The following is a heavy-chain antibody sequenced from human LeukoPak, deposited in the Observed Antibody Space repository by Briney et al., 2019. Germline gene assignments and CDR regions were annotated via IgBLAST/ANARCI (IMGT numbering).Heavy chain of an antibody. CDR1: GFTFSSYA. V-gene: IGHV3-30*04. CDR2: ISYDGSNK. CDR3: AKTPSPVPADPLGFDP. J-gene: IGHJ5*02. Sequence: GRSLRFSCAASGFTFSSYAMHWVRPAPGKGLEWVAVISYDGSNKYYADSVKGRFTISRDNSKNTLCLQMNSLRAEDTAVYYCAKTPSPVPADPLGFDPWGQGTLVTVSS. D-gene: IGHD2-2*01.